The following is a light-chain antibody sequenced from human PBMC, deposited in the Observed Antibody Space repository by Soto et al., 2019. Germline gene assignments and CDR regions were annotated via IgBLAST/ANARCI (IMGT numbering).Light chain of an antibody. V-gene: IGKV3-15*01. J-gene: IGKJ5*01. Sequence: EIVMTQSPATLSVSPGERATLSCRASQSVSSNLAWYQQKPGQAPRLLIYGASCRATGIPVRFSGSGSGTEFSLTISSLQSEDFAVYYCQQYNNWPLTFGQGTRLEIK. CDR3: QQYNNWPLT. CDR2: GAS. CDR1: QSVSSN.